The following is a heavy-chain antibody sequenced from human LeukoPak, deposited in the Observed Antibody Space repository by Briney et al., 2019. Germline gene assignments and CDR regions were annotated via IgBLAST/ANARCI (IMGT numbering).Heavy chain of an antibody. D-gene: IGHD2-21*01. Sequence: GGSLRLSCVASGFMFNKYGMSWVRQAPGKGLEWVSVISGGGGRTHYGDSVKGRFTISRDNSKNTVYLQMNSLRAEDTAVYYCAKDVRDIVVLIDTYMYWGQGTLVTVSS. V-gene: IGHV3-23*01. CDR3: AKDVRDIVVLIDTYMY. J-gene: IGHJ4*02. CDR2: ISGGGGRT. CDR1: GFMFNKYG.